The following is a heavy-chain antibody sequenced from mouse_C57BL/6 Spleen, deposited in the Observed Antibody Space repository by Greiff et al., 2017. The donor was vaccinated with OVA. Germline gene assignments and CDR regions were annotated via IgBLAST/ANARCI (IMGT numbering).Heavy chain of an antibody. Sequence: EVQLVESGGGLVKPGGSLKLSCAASGFTFSSYAMSWVRQTPEKRLEWVATISDGGSYTYYPDNVKGRFTISRDNAKNNLYLQMSHLKSEDTAMYYCARDRGYERAYFDYWGQGTTLTVSS. CDR2: ISDGGSYT. CDR1: GFTFSSYA. J-gene: IGHJ2*01. D-gene: IGHD2-2*01. CDR3: ARDRGYERAYFDY. V-gene: IGHV5-4*01.